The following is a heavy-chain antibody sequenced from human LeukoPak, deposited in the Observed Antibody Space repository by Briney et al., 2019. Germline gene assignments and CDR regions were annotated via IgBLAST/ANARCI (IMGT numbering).Heavy chain of an antibody. V-gene: IGHV1-18*01. CDR2: ISAYNGNT. J-gene: IGHJ4*02. D-gene: IGHD3-3*01. CDR3: AGTDYDFWSGPLMGDY. CDR1: GYTFTSYG. Sequence: ASVKVSCKASGYTFTSYGISWVRQAPGQGLEWMGWISAYNGNTNYAQKLQGRVTMTTDTSTSTAYMELRSLRSDDTAVYYCAGTDYDFWSGPLMGDYWGQGTLVTVSS.